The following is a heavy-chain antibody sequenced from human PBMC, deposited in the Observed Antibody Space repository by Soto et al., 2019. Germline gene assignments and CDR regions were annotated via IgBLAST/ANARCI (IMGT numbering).Heavy chain of an antibody. CDR2: IIPMFGIT. Sequence: QVHLVQAGAEVEKPGSSGKVSCRASGGTFNRYSISWVRQAPGQGLEWMGRIIPMFGITNYAQKFQGRVMISADKSANTAYMEVSGLRSEDTAMYYCATFYEGDCTTTTCYGDFDYWGQGTLVTVSS. D-gene: IGHD2-2*01. CDR3: ATFYEGDCTTTTCYGDFDY. V-gene: IGHV1-69*02. CDR1: GGTFNRYS. J-gene: IGHJ4*02.